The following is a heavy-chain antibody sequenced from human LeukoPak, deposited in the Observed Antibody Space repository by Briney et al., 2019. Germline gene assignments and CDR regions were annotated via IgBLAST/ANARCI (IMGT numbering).Heavy chain of an antibody. CDR3: ARELEPGPYYYYYGMDV. J-gene: IGHJ6*02. CDR1: GYTITGYY. CDR2: INPNSGGT. Sequence: ASVKVSCKASGYTITGYYMHWVRQAPGQGLEWMGRINPNSGGTNYAQKFQGRVTMTRDTSISTAYMELSRLRSDDTAVYYCARELEPGPYYYYYGMDVWGQGTTVTVSS. V-gene: IGHV1-2*06. D-gene: IGHD1-1*01.